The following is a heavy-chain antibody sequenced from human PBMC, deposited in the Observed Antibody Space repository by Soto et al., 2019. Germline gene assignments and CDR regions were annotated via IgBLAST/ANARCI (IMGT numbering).Heavy chain of an antibody. CDR2: ISVYNDNT. J-gene: IGHJ5*02. CDR3: ARSSMHSWTDWFDP. Sequence: QVQLVQSGAEVKKPGASVKVSCKTSGFTFTKYGISWVRQAPGQGLDWMGWISVYNDNTKYAQKFQGRVTMTTDTSTSTASMELRTLRSDDTAVYYCARSSMHSWTDWFDPWGQGTLVTVSS. V-gene: IGHV1-18*01. D-gene: IGHD3-3*01. CDR1: GFTFTKYG.